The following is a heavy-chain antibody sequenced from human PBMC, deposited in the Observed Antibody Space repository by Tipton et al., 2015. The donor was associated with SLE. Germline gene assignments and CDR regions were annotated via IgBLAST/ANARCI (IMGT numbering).Heavy chain of an antibody. CDR3: ARIHYYGSGSRDY. V-gene: IGHV3-72*01. D-gene: IGHD3-10*01. J-gene: IGHJ4*02. Sequence: GSLRLSCAASGFTFSDHYIDWVRQAPGKGLEWVGRIRNKARGYTTEYAASVKGRFTISRDDSKNSLYLQMSSLRAEDTAVYYCARIHYYGSGSRDYWGRGTLVTVSS. CDR1: GFTFSDHY. CDR2: IRNKARGYTT.